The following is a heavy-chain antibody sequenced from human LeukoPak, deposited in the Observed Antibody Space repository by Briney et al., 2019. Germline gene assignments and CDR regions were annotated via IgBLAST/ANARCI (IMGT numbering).Heavy chain of an antibody. V-gene: IGHV4-4*07. Sequence: TSETLSLTCTVSGGSISSYYWSWIRQPAGKGLEWIGRIYTSGSTNYNPSLKSRVTISVDTSKNQFSLKLSSVTAADTAVYYCARDYVVTDSSGYPSYYYYYYMDVWGKGTTVTASS. CDR2: IYTSGST. CDR1: GGSISSYY. J-gene: IGHJ6*03. CDR3: ARDYVVTDSSGYPSYYYYYYMDV. D-gene: IGHD3-22*01.